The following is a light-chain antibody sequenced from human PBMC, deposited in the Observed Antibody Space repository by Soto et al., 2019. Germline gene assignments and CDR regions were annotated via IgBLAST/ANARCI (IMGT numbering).Light chain of an antibody. J-gene: IGLJ2*01. CDR3: SSYTTSSALV. V-gene: IGLV2-14*01. Sequence: QSALTQSASVSGSPGQSITIPCTGTSSDVGGYDYVSWYQQHPGKVPKLIIYEVIKRPSGVSHRFSGSKSGNTASLTISGLQTEDEADYYCSSYTTSSALVFGGRTKVTVL. CDR2: EVI. CDR1: SSDVGGYDY.